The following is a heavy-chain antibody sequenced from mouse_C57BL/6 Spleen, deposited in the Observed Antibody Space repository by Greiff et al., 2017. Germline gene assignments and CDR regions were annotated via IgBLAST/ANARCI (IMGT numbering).Heavy chain of an antibody. V-gene: IGHV1-50*01. D-gene: IGHD4-1*01. CDR2: IDPSDSYT. CDR3: ARANWDVSD. Sequence: QVQLQQPGAELVKPGASVKLSCKASGYTFTSYWMQWVKQRPGQGLEWIGEIDPSDSYTNYNQKFKGKATLTVDTSSSTAYMQLSSLTSEDSAVYYCARANWDVSDWGKGTTLTVSS. CDR1: GYTFTSYW. J-gene: IGHJ2*01.